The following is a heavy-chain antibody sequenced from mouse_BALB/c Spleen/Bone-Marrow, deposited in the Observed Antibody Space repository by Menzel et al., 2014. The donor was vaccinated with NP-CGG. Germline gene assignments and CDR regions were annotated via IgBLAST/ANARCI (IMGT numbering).Heavy chain of an antibody. D-gene: IGHD2-1*01. J-gene: IGHJ1*01. CDR2: INSNGGST. CDR1: GFTFSSYG. CDR3: ARPYGNWYFDV. Sequence: EVKVEESGGGLVQPGGSLKLSCAASGFTFSSYGMSWVRQTPDKRLELVATINSNGGSTYYPDSVKGRFTISRDNAKNTLYLQMSSQKSEDTAMYYCARPYGNWYFDVWGAGTTVTVSS. V-gene: IGHV5-6-3*01.